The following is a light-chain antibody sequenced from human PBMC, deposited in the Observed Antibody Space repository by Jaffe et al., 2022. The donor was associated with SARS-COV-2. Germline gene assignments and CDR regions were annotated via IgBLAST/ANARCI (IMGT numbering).Light chain of an antibody. CDR1: KLGDKY. V-gene: IGLV3-1*01. CDR3: QAWDSSTLYV. CDR2: QDS. J-gene: IGLJ1*01. Sequence: SYELTQPPSVSVSPGQTASITCSGDKLGDKYTCWYQQKPGQSPVLVIYQDSKRPSGIPERFSGSNSGNTATLTISGTQAMDEADYYCQAWDSSTLYVFGGGTKVTVL.